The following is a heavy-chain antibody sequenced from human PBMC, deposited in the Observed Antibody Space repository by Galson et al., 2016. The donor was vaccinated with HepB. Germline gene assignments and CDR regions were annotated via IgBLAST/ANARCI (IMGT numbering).Heavy chain of an antibody. CDR2: INSDGSTT. D-gene: IGHD1-14*01. V-gene: IGHV3-74*01. CDR3: ARATGELYDWYFDL. Sequence: SLRLSCAASGFTFSSYWMHWVRQAPGKGLVWVSRINSDGSTTTYADSVKGRFTISRDNVKNTLYLQMSSLRDDDTAVYYCARATGELYDWYFDLWGRGTLVTVAS. CDR1: GFTFSSYW. J-gene: IGHJ2*01.